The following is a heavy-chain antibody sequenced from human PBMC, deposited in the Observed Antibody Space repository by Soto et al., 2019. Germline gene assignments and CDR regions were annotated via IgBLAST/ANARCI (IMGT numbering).Heavy chain of an antibody. Sequence: QLHLVQSGAVVKKPGASVTVSCSASGYPVTAYYMHWVRQAPGRGLECMGGINPATGAAKYTQTFQGRVTMNRAKSTSTVFMELGGLTSEDTGVFYCARGGAVGVAGSAAFDMWGQGTLVTVSS. CDR2: INPATGAA. V-gene: IGHV1-2*02. CDR1: GYPVTAYY. CDR3: ARGGAVGVAGSAAFDM. J-gene: IGHJ3*02. D-gene: IGHD3-3*01.